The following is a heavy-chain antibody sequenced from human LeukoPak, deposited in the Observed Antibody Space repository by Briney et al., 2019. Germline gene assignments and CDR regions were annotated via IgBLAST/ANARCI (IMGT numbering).Heavy chain of an antibody. V-gene: IGHV4-39*01. J-gene: IGHJ3*02. CDR1: GGSISNRSYY. CDR3: ARQTGYGDAFDI. Sequence: SETLSLTCTVSGGSISNRSYYWGWIRQPPGKGLEWIGSLYYSGNTHYNPSLKSRVTISVDTSKNQFSLKLRSVTAADTAIYHCARQTGYGDAFDIWGQGTMVTAS. D-gene: IGHD2-15*01. CDR2: LYYSGNT.